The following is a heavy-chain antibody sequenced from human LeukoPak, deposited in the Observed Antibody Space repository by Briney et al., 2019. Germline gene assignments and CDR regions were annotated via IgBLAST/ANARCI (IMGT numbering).Heavy chain of an antibody. D-gene: IGHD6-6*01. CDR3: ARAAGLANSSAFDY. J-gene: IGHJ4*02. CDR1: GGSINTFY. CDR2: IYSSGTT. V-gene: IGHV4-59*01. Sequence: SETLSLTCTVSGGSINTFYWNWIRQPPGKGLEWIGYIYSSGTTNYNPSLKSRVTISIDASKNQFSLKLDSVTAADTAIYYCARAAGLANSSAFDYWGQGALVTVSS.